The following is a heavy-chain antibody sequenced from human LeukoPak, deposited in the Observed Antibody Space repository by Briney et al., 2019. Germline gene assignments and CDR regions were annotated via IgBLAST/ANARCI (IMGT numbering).Heavy chain of an antibody. CDR3: AKVKEMATIFDY. CDR1: GFTFSSYA. J-gene: IGHJ4*02. Sequence: PGGSLRLSCAASGFTFSSYAMSWVRQAPGKGLEWVSAISGSGGSTYYADSVKGRLTISRDNSKNTLYLQMNSLRAEDTAVYYCAKVKEMATIFDYWGQGTLVTVSS. D-gene: IGHD5-12*01. V-gene: IGHV3-23*01. CDR2: ISGSGGST.